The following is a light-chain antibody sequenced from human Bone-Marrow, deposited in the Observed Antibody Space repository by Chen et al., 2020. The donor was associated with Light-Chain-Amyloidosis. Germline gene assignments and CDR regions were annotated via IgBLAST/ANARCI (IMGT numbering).Light chain of an antibody. CDR2: GAS. Sequence: IVMTQSPATLSVSPGERATLSCRASQSVSSNLAWYQQKPGQAPRLLIYGASTRATGIPARCSGSGSGTEFTLTISSLQSEDCAVYYCQQYNNWPTFGQGTKVEIK. V-gene: IGKV3-15*01. CDR3: QQYNNWPT. CDR1: QSVSSN. J-gene: IGKJ1*01.